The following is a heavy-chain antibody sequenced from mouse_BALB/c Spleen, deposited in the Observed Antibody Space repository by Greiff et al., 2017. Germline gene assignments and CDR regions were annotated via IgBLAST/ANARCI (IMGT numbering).Heavy chain of an antibody. J-gene: IGHJ2*01. V-gene: IGHV5-17*02. CDR3: ARSSGYGSSYEVDY. CDR1: GFTFSSFG. Sequence: EVQRVESGGGLVQPGGSRKLSCAASGFTFSSFGMHWVRQAPEKGLEWVAYISSGSSTIYYADTVKGRFTISRDNPKNTLFLQMTSLRSEDTAMYYCARSSGYGSSYEVDYWGQGTTLTVSS. CDR2: ISSGSSTI. D-gene: IGHD1-1*01.